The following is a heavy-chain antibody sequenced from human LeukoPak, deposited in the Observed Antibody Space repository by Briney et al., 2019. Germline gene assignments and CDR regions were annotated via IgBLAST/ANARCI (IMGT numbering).Heavy chain of an antibody. CDR2: IKQDGSEK. CDR1: GFTLTNAW. Sequence: GGSLRLSCAASGFTLTNAWMNWVRQAPGKGLEWVANIKQDGSEKYYVDSVKGRSTISRDNAKNSLYLQMNSLRAEDTAVYYCASSLGSDAFDIWGQGTMVTVSS. CDR3: ASSLGSDAFDI. V-gene: IGHV3-7*01. D-gene: IGHD3-16*01. J-gene: IGHJ3*02.